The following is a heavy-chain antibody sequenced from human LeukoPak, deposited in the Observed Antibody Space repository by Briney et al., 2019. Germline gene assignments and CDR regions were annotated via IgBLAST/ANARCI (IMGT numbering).Heavy chain of an antibody. Sequence: GASVKVSCKASGYTFTDYHIHWVRQAPGQGLEWMGWINPNSGGTSYAQNFQGWVTMTRDTSISTAYMELSRLRSDDTAVYYCASARENGDRGRAFDYWGQGIMVTVSS. CDR2: INPNSGGT. CDR3: ASARENGDRGRAFDY. D-gene: IGHD7-27*01. CDR1: GYTFTDYH. V-gene: IGHV1-2*04. J-gene: IGHJ4*02.